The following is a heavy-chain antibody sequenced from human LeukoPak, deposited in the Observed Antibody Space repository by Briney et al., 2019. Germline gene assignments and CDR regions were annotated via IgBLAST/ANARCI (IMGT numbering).Heavy chain of an antibody. Sequence: SETLTLTCTVSGGSISPYHLSWIRQPPGKGLEWIGYIYYSGSTNYNPSLKSRVTISVDTSKNQFSLRLSSVTAADTAVYYCARTNAFDICGQGTMVTVSS. V-gene: IGHV4-59*01. CDR1: GGSISPYH. J-gene: IGHJ3*02. CDR2: IYYSGST. CDR3: ARTNAFDI.